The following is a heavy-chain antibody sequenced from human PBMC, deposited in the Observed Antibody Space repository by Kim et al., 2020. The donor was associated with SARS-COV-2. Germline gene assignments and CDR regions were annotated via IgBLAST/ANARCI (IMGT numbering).Heavy chain of an antibody. CDR3: ARGASDDYSIKT. V-gene: IGHV4-30-4*01. D-gene: IGHD4-4*01. CDR2: IYYSGST. J-gene: IGHJ5*02. Sequence: SETLSLTCTVSGGSISSGDYYWSWIRQPPGKGLEWIGYIYYSGSTYYNPSLKSRVTISVDTSKNQFSLKLSSVTAADTAVYYCARGASDDYSIKTWGQGTLVTVSS. CDR1: GGSISSGDYY.